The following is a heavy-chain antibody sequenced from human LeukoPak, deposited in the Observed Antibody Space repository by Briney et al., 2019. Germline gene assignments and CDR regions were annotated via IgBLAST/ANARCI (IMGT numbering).Heavy chain of an antibody. CDR3: ARPRGGLRLGELSP. J-gene: IGHJ5*02. CDR1: GYTFTGYY. CDR2: INPNSGGT. V-gene: IGHV1-2*02. Sequence: ASVKVSCKASGYTFTGYYMHWVRQAPGQGLEWMGWINPNSGGTNYAQKFQGRVTMTRDTSISTAYMELSRLRSDDTAVYYCARPRGGLRLGELSPWGQRTLVTVSS. D-gene: IGHD3-16*02.